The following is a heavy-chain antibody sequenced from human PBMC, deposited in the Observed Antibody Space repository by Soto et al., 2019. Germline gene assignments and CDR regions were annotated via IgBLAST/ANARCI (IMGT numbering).Heavy chain of an antibody. CDR3: ARGNALYDY. J-gene: IGHJ4*02. CDR1: GFRFSDYY. D-gene: IGHD2-2*01. Sequence: GGSLRLSCAASGFRFSDYYMSWIRQAPGKGLEWVSYIRSSDNTRYYADSVKGRFTISRDNAKNSLYLQMNSLRAEDTAVYYCARGNALYDYWGQGILVTVSS. V-gene: IGHV3-11*01. CDR2: IRSSDNTR.